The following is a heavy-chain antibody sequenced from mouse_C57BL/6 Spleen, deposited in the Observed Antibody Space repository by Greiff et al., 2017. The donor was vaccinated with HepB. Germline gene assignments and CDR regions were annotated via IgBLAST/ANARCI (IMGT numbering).Heavy chain of an antibody. J-gene: IGHJ2*01. CDR1: GYTFTDYE. CDR2: IDPETGGT. Sequence: QVQLQSGAALVMPGASVTLSCKASGYTFTDYEMHWVMQPPVHGLEWIGAIDPETGGTAYNQKIKGKAILSADKSSSTAYMELRSLTSEDSAAYYCTREGLDYWGQGTTLTVSS. D-gene: IGHD3-3*01. V-gene: IGHV1-15*01. CDR3: TREGLDY.